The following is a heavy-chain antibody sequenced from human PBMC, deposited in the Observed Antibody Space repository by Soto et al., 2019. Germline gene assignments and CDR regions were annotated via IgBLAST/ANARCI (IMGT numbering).Heavy chain of an antibody. CDR3: ARDPGDREEMAPLLDY. D-gene: IGHD7-27*01. CDR1: GYTFTSYA. Sequence: ASVKVSCKASGYTFTSYAMHWARQAPGQRLEWMGWINAGNGNTKYSQKFQGRVTITRDTSASTAYMELSSLRSEDTAVYYCARDPGDREEMAPLLDYWGHGTLVTVSS. CDR2: INAGNGNT. V-gene: IGHV1-3*01. J-gene: IGHJ4*01.